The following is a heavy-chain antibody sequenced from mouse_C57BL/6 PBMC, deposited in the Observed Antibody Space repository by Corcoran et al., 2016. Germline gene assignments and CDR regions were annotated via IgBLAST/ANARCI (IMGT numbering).Heavy chain of an antibody. Sequence: QIQLVQSGPELKKPGETVKISCKASGYTFTTYGMSWVKQAPGKGLKRMGWINTYSGVPTYADDFKGRFAFSLETSASTAYLQINNLKNEDTATYFCARPPAYYSNHDYWGQGTTLTVSS. CDR1: GYTFTTYG. D-gene: IGHD2-5*01. J-gene: IGHJ2*01. CDR3: ARPPAYYSNHDY. V-gene: IGHV9-3*01. CDR2: INTYSGVP.